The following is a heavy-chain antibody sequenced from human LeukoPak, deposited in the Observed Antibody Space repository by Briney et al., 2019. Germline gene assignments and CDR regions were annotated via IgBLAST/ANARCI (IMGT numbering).Heavy chain of an antibody. CDR3: ASEVPYGYRFDY. CDR2: IYNSGST. V-gene: IGHV4-59*01. J-gene: IGHJ4*02. CDR1: GGSMRSYH. D-gene: IGHD2-2*03. Sequence: PETLSLTCTVSGGSMRSYHWSWIRQPPGKGLEWIGYIYNSGSTTYNPSLKSRATISVDTSKNQFSLKLSSVTAADTAIYYCASEVPYGYRFDYWGQGTLVTVSS.